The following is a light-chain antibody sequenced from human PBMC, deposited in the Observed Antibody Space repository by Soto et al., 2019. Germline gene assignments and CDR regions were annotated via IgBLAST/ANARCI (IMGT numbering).Light chain of an antibody. J-gene: IGKJ1*01. CDR2: DAS. CDR3: QEYACYPWP. V-gene: IGKV1-5*01. Sequence: DVQLSLSPATLSASVGDRVTITCRASQSISSWLAWYQQKPGKAPKLLIYDASSLESGVPSRFSGSGSGTEFTLTITSLQPDDFATYYCQEYACYPWPFGDGTKVDIK. CDR1: QSISSW.